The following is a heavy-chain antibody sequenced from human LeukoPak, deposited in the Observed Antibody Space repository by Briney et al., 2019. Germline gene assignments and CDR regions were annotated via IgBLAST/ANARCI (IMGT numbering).Heavy chain of an antibody. V-gene: IGHV1-69*13. CDR2: IIPLFGTP. J-gene: IGHJ5*02. D-gene: IGHD6-13*01. CDR3: AKHAGYTRSWYNWFDP. Sequence: ASVKVSCKASGGNFSSYAISWVRQAPGQGLEWMGGIIPLFGTPNYAQKFQDRVTLSADGSTTTVYMELSSLRSDDTAVYYCAKHAGYTRSWYNWFDPWGQGTLVTVTS. CDR1: GGNFSSYA.